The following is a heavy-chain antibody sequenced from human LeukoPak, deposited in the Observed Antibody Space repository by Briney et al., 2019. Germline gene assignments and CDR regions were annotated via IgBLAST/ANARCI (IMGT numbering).Heavy chain of an antibody. Sequence: GGSLRLSCAASGFTFSSYSMNWVRQAPGKGLDWVSSISSSSSYIYYADSVKGRFTISRDNAKNSLYLQMNSLRAEDTAVYYCAREDLGSSWSHWGQGTLVTVSS. D-gene: IGHD6-13*01. CDR3: AREDLGSSWSH. CDR1: GFTFSSYS. CDR2: ISSSSSYI. J-gene: IGHJ4*02. V-gene: IGHV3-21*01.